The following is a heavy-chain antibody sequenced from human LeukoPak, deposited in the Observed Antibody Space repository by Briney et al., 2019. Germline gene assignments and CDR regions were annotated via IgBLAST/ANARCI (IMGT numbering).Heavy chain of an antibody. V-gene: IGHV3-43*02. CDR3: AKDSRYCGGGGCYYLDY. Sequence: GGSLRLSCAASGFAFHDYAMHWVRQVPGKGLEWVSLISGDGGRIYYADSVKGRFTISIDNSKNSLYLQMNSLRTEDTALYYCAKDSRYCGGGGCYYLDYWGQGTMVSVSS. CDR1: GFAFHDYA. J-gene: IGHJ4*02. CDR2: ISGDGGRI. D-gene: IGHD2-15*01.